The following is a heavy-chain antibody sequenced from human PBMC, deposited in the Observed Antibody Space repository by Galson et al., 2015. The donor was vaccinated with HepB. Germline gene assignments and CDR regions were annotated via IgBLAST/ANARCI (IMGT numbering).Heavy chain of an antibody. D-gene: IGHD1-26*01. J-gene: IGHJ4*02. CDR3: ARVGSGVSPVGADFDY. Sequence: SLRLSCAASGFTFSSYWMSWVRQAPGKGLEWVANIKQDGSEKYYVDSVKGRFTISRDNAKNSLYLQMNSLRAEDTAVYYCARVGSGVSPVGADFDYWDQGTLVTVSS. CDR2: IKQDGSEK. V-gene: IGHV3-7*01. CDR1: GFTFSSYW.